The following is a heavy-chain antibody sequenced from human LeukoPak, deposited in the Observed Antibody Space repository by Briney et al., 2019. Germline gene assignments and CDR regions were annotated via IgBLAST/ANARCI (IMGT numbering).Heavy chain of an antibody. D-gene: IGHD3-10*01. V-gene: IGHV3-48*01. J-gene: IGHJ3*02. Sequence: PGGSLRLSCAASGFTFSSYSMNWVRQAPGKGLEWVSYISSSSSTIYYADSVKGRFTISRDNAKNSLYLQMNSLRAEDTAVYYCATSKRFGELPTDIWGQGTMVTVSS. CDR2: ISSSSSTI. CDR1: GFTFSSYS. CDR3: ATSKRFGELPTDI.